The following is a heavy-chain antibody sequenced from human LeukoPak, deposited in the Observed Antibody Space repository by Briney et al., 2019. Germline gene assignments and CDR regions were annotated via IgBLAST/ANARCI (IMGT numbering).Heavy chain of an antibody. CDR2: INPNSGGT. D-gene: IGHD1-26*01. J-gene: IGHJ4*02. CDR1: GYTFTGYH. Sequence: ASAKVSCKASGYTFTGYHIHWVRQAPGQGLEWMGWINPNSGGTNYAQKFQGRVTMTRDTSTSTAYMDLSRLRFDDTAVYYCARVASGSYPIDYWGQGSLVTVSS. V-gene: IGHV1-2*02. CDR3: ARVASGSYPIDY.